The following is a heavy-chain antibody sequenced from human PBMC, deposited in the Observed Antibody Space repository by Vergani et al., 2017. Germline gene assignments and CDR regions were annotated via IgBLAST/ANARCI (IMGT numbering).Heavy chain of an antibody. D-gene: IGHD2-2*02. J-gene: IGHJ3*01. V-gene: IGHV3-33*06. CDR1: GFTFGSFG. CDR2: IWYDGRNK. CDR3: AKICSGISCYIDEAFDL. Sequence: QVHLVESGGGVVQPGRSLRLSCAASGFTFGSFGMHWVRQAPGKGLEWVAVIWYDGRNKQYADSVKGRFTISRDDSKNMLYLQMNSLRAEDTAVYYCAKICSGISCYIDEAFDLWGQGTLVSVSS.